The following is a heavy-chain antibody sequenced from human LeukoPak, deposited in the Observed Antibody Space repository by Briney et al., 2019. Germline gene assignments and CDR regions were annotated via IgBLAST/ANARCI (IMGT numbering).Heavy chain of an antibody. CDR1: GGXIMTTNW. CDR2: VHLNGAT. CDR3: TRESGAFSPFGF. Sequence: SGTLSLTCDVSGGXIMTTNWWSWVRQPPNKGLEWIGEVHLNGATNYNPSLESRVTMSIDTSKNHLSLELTSVTAADTAMYYCTRESGAFSPFGFWGQGTLVTVSS. V-gene: IGHV4-4*02. D-gene: IGHD1-26*01. J-gene: IGHJ4*02.